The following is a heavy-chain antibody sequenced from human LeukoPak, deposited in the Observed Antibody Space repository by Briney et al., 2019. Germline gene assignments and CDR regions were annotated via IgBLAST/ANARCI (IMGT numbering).Heavy chain of an antibody. J-gene: IGHJ5*02. V-gene: IGHV3-30-3*01. CDR3: ARDGKVEGWFDP. Sequence: PGGSLRLSCAASGFTFSSYAMHWVRQAPGKGLEWVAVISYDGSNKYYADSVKGRFTISRDNSKNTLYLQMNSLRAEDTAVYYCARDGKVEGWFDPWGQGTLVTVSS. CDR1: GFTFSSYA. D-gene: IGHD1-26*01. CDR2: ISYDGSNK.